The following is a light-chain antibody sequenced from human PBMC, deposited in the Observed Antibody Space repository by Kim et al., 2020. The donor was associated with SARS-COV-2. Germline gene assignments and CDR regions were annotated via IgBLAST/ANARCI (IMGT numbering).Light chain of an antibody. CDR2: EVN. J-gene: IGLJ2*01. CDR3: SSYAGSNNLL. V-gene: IGLV2-8*01. Sequence: GRSVTISCTGISSDVGGYNYVSWYQQHPGKAPKLMIYEVNKRPSGVPDRFSGSKSANTASLTVSGLQAEDEADYYCSSYAGSNNLLFGGGTQLTVL. CDR1: SSDVGGYNY.